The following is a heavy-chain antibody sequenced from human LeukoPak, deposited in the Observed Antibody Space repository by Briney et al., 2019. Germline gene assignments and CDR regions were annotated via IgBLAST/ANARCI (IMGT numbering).Heavy chain of an antibody. Sequence: ASVKVTCKASGDTFTSYDINWVRQATGQGLEWMGWMNPNSGNTGYAQKFQGRVTMTRNTSISTAYMELSSLRSEDTAVYYCARPLLDYGMDVWGQGTTVTVSS. V-gene: IGHV1-8*01. CDR3: ARPLLDYGMDV. J-gene: IGHJ6*02. CDR2: MNPNSGNT. CDR1: GDTFTSYD. D-gene: IGHD1-1*01.